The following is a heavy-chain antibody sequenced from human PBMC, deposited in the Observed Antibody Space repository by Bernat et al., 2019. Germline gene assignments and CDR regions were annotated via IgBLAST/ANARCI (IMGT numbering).Heavy chain of an antibody. J-gene: IGHJ4*02. CDR2: ISGSGGST. CDR1: GFTFSSYA. Sequence: EVQLLESGGGLVQPGGSLRLSCAASGFTFSSYAMSWVRQAPGKGLEWVSAISGSGGSTYYADSVKGRFTISRDNSKNTLYLQMNSLRDEDTAVYYCAKGWEYSSGWYPYYWGQGTLVTVSS. D-gene: IGHD6-19*01. CDR3: AKGWEYSSGWYPYY. V-gene: IGHV3-23*01.